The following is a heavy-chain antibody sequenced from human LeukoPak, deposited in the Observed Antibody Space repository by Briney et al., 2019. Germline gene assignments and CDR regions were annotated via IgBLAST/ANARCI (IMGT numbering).Heavy chain of an antibody. J-gene: IGHJ4*02. CDR2: ISSSSSYI. CDR1: GFTFSSYS. CDR3: ARTFQLPPGGDY. V-gene: IGHV3-21*01. Sequence: GGSLRLSCAASGFTFSSYSMTWVRQAPGKGLEWVSSISSSSSYIYYADSVKGRFTISRDNAKNSLYLQMNSLRAEDTAVYYCARTFQLPPGGDYWGQGTLVTVSS. D-gene: IGHD2-2*01.